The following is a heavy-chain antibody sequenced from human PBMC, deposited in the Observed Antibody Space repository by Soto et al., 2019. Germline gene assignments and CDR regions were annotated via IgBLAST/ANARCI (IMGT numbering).Heavy chain of an antibody. CDR2: SRDKAQGYST. D-gene: IGHD3-16*02. Sequence: EVQLVESGGGLVQPGGSLRLSCAGSGFTLSDHYIDWVRQAPGKGLEWVGRSRDKAQGYSTAYAASVKGRFTTSRDESKNSVYLQMNSLTLDDTAVYYCATSFRYFDNWGQGTRVTVSS. V-gene: IGHV3-72*01. J-gene: IGHJ4*02. CDR3: ATSFRYFDN. CDR1: GFTLSDHY.